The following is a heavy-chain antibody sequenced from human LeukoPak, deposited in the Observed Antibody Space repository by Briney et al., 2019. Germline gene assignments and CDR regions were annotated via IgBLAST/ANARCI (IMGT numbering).Heavy chain of an antibody. Sequence: GRSLRLSCAASGFTFSSYGMHWVRQAPGKGLEWVAVISYDGSNKYYADSVKGRFTISRDNSKNTLYLQMNSLRADDTAVYYCARGLSTLDYWGQGTLVTVSS. CDR1: GFTFSSYG. J-gene: IGHJ4*02. CDR3: ARGLSTLDY. V-gene: IGHV3-30*03. CDR2: ISYDGSNK.